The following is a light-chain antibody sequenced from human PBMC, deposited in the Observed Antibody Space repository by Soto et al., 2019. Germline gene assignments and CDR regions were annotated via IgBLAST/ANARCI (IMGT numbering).Light chain of an antibody. J-gene: IGKJ3*01. Sequence: DIQMTQSPSTLSASVGDRVTITCRASQSISSWLAWYQQKPGKAPKLLIYKASSLESGVPSRFSGSGSGTEFTLTISSLQHDDFQTYYCQHYNSYPFTFGPGTKVDIK. CDR3: QHYNSYPFT. V-gene: IGKV1-5*03. CDR1: QSISSW. CDR2: KAS.